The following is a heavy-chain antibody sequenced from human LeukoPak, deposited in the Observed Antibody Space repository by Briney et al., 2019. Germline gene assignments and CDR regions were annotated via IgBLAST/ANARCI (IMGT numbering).Heavy chain of an antibody. J-gene: IGHJ4*02. V-gene: IGHV1-46*01. CDR1: GYTFTSYS. CDR3: ARAADFWSGSDY. Sequence: GASVKVSCKASGYTFTSYSMHWVRQAPGQGLEWMGIINPSGGGTTYAQKFQGRVTMTRDMSTSTVFMDLSSLRSDDTAVYYCARAADFWSGSDYWGQGTLVTVSS. CDR2: INPSGGGT. D-gene: IGHD3-3*01.